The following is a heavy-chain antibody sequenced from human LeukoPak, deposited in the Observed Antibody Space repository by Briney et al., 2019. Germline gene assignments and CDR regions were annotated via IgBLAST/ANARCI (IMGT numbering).Heavy chain of an antibody. CDR1: GFTFSSYA. J-gene: IGHJ4*02. CDR3: ASHDSSGYPGDY. CDR2: ISYDGSNK. V-gene: IGHV3-30-3*01. Sequence: GRPLRLSCAASGFTFSSYAMHWVRQAPGKGLEWVAVISYDGSNKYYADSVKGRFTISRDNSKNTLYLQMNSLRAEDTAVYYCASHDSSGYPGDYWGQGTLVTVSS. D-gene: IGHD3-22*01.